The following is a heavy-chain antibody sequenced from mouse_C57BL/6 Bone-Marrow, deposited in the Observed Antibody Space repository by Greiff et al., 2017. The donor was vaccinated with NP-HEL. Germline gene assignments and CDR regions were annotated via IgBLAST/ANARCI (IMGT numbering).Heavy chain of an antibody. CDR1: GYTFTSYW. CDR2: IHPNSGST. J-gene: IGHJ4*01. D-gene: IGHD2-1*01. CDR3: ARRSTIYGNYVRYYAMDY. Sequence: QVQLQQPGAELVKPGASVKLSCKASGYTFTSYWMHWLKQRPGQGLEWIGMIHPNSGSTNYNEKFKSKATLTVDKSSSTAYMQLSSLTSEDSAVYYCARRSTIYGNYVRYYAMDYWGQGTSVTVSS. V-gene: IGHV1-64*01.